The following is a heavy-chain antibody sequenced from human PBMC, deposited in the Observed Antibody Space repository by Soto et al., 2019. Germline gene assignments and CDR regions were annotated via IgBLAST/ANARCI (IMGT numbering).Heavy chain of an antibody. D-gene: IGHD2-2*01. CDR3: TRDVVVVPAAAIIHSYGMDV. Sequence: GGSLRLSCTASGFTFGDYAMSWVRQAPGKGLEWVGFIRSKAYGGTTEYAASVKGRFTISRDDSKSIAYLQMNSLKTEDTAVYYCTRDVVVVPAAAIIHSYGMDVWGQGTTVTVSS. CDR2: IRSKAYGGTT. CDR1: GFTFGDYA. J-gene: IGHJ6*02. V-gene: IGHV3-49*04.